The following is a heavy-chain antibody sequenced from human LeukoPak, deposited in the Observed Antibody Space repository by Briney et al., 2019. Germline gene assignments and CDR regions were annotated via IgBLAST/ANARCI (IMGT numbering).Heavy chain of an antibody. V-gene: IGHV4-39*01. J-gene: IGHJ4*02. Sequence: PSETLSLTCTVSGGSISSDTYFWGWIRQPPGKGLEWIGSINYSGTTYYNLSLRGRVTISVDTSNNQFSLKLSSVTAADTALYYCARLCPTRAATGPEGDSWGQGTLVTVSS. D-gene: IGHD6-13*01. CDR2: INYSGTT. CDR3: ARLCPTRAATGPEGDS. CDR1: GGSISSDTYF.